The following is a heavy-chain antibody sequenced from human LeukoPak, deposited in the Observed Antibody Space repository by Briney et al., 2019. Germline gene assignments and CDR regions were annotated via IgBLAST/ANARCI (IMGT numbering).Heavy chain of an antibody. V-gene: IGHV3-23*01. CDR3: AKDWIWFGELLTYFDY. CDR2: ISGSGGST. CDR1: GFTFSKFA. J-gene: IGHJ4*02. D-gene: IGHD3-10*01. Sequence: GGSLRLSCAAAGFTFSKFAMHWVRQAPGKGLEWVSTISGSGGSTYYADSVKGRFTISRDNSKNTLYLQMNSLRAEDTAVYYCAKDWIWFGELLTYFDYWGRGTLVTVSS.